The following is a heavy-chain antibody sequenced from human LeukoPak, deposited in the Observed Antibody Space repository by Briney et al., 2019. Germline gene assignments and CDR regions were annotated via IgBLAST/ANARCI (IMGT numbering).Heavy chain of an antibody. CDR1: GFTFSSYW. V-gene: IGHV3-7*01. J-gene: IGHJ4*02. CDR2: IKQDGSEK. CDR3: ARLSIASPSTFDY. D-gene: IGHD6-6*01. Sequence: GGSLRLSCATSGFTFSSYWMSWVRQAPGKGLEWVDNIKQDGSEKYYVDSVKGRFTISRDNAKNSLYLQMNSLRAEDTAVYYCARLSIASPSTFDYWGQGTLVTVSS.